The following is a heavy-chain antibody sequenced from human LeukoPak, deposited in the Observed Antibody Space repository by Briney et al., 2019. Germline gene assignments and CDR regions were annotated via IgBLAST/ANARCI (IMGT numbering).Heavy chain of an antibody. CDR1: GFTFSSNS. V-gene: IGHV3-21*01. J-gene: IGHJ4*02. CDR2: ITGSRPYI. D-gene: IGHD3-10*01. Sequence: GGSLRLSCTASGFTFSSNSLNWVRQAPGKGLEWVSSITGSRPYIFYADSVKSRFTISRDNAKNTLYLQMNSLRAEDTAVYYCARDGIPSMVRGEFDYWGQGTLVTVSS. CDR3: ARDGIPSMVRGEFDY.